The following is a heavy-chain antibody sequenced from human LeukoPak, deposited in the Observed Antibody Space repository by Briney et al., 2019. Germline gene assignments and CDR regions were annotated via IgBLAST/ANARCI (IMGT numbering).Heavy chain of an antibody. CDR2: ISGSGGST. D-gene: IGHD3-10*01. CDR1: GFTFSSDA. Sequence: PGGSLRLSCAASGFTFSSDAMSWGRQAPGKGLGWVSAISGSGGSTYYADSVKGRFTISRDNSKNTLYLQMNNLRAEETAVYYCAKDDTMVRGGVDSWGQGTLVTVSS. J-gene: IGHJ4*02. V-gene: IGHV3-23*01. CDR3: AKDDTMVRGGVDS.